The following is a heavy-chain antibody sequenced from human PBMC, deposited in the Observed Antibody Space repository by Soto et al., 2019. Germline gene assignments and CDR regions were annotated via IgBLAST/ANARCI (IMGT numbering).Heavy chain of an antibody. Sequence: GGSLRLSCAASGFTFSNAWMNWVRQAPGRGPEWVSSISGSDGRTYYADSVKGRFTISRDNSKNTLYLQMSSLRVVDTAVYYCAKYYYASGSNWFDPWGRGTLVTVSS. D-gene: IGHD3-10*01. V-gene: IGHV3-23*01. J-gene: IGHJ5*02. CDR2: ISGSDGRT. CDR3: AKYYYASGSNWFDP. CDR1: GFTFSNAW.